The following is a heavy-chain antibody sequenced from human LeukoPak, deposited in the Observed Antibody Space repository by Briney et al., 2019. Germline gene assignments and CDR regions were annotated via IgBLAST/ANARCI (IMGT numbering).Heavy chain of an antibody. CDR1: GGSISSGGYY. J-gene: IGHJ3*02. CDR3: AKGSGYGPFPDAFDI. CDR2: IYYSGST. D-gene: IGHD5-12*01. Sequence: SETLSLTCTVSGGSISSGGYYWSWIRQHPGKGLEWIGYIYYSGSTYYNPSLKSRVTISVDTSKNQFSLKLSSVTAADTAVYYCAKGSGYGPFPDAFDIWGQGTMVTVSS. V-gene: IGHV4-31*03.